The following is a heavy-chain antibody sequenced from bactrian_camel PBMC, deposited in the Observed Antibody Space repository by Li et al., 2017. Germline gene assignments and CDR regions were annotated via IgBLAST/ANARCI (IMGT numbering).Heavy chain of an antibody. J-gene: IGHJ4*01. CDR2: IESDGST. CDR1: GDTIGRYC. Sequence: QVQLVESGGGSVQIGGSLRLSCVASGDTIGRYCMGWFRQIPDKEREAVAGIESDGSTSYANSVKGRFTISLDNDKSTLFLQMNNLKPEDTAMYYCAASIIVLQPASRLRQRPYNHWGQGTQVTVS. CDR3: AASIIVLQPASRLRQRPYNH. V-gene: IGHV3S55*01. D-gene: IGHD2*01.